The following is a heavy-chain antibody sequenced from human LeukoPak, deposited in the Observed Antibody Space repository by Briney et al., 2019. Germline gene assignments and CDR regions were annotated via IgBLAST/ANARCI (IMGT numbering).Heavy chain of an antibody. V-gene: IGHV3-74*01. J-gene: IGHJ4*02. CDR3: ARVGVGAYYFDY. Sequence: QPGGSRRLSCAASGFTFSSFWMHWVRQAPGKGLVWVSRINTDETRTNYADSVKGRFTISRDNAKNTLYLQMNSLRAEDTAVYYCARVGVGAYYFDYWGQGTLVTVSS. D-gene: IGHD3-3*01. CDR2: INTDETRT. CDR1: GFTFSSFW.